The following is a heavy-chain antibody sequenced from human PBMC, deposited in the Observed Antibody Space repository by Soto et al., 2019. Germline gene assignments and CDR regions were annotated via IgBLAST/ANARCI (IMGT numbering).Heavy chain of an antibody. Sequence: PGGSLRLSCVTSGFTFSGCAMTWVRQAPGKGLEWVSGSGGSGGSTSYADSVKGRFTISRDTSKNTLYLQMSSLRVEDTAIYYCTKTRYFDFPGTFDYWGQGTQVNVSS. V-gene: IGHV3-23*01. J-gene: IGHJ4*02. CDR2: SGGSGGST. CDR3: TKTRYFDFPGTFDY. CDR1: GFTFSGCA. D-gene: IGHD3-9*01.